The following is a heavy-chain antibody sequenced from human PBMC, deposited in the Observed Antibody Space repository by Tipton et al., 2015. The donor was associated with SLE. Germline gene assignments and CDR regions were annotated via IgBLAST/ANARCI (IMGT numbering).Heavy chain of an antibody. CDR3: ARRGAKYRWLDY. J-gene: IGHJ4*02. CDR1: GDSISSGGYS. CDR2: ILSSGST. V-gene: IGHV4-30-2*06. Sequence: TLSLTCAVSGDSISSGGYSWTWIRQSPGKGLEWIGYILSSGSTYYNSALKSRVTISVDSSKNQFSLKLKLSSVTAADTAVYYCARRGAKYRWLDYWGQGTLVTVSS. D-gene: IGHD4/OR15-4a*01.